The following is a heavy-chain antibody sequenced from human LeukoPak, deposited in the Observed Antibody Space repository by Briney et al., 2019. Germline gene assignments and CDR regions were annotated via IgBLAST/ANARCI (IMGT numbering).Heavy chain of an antibody. J-gene: IGHJ3*02. D-gene: IGHD3-10*02. CDR1: GFTFSSYW. CDR3: ARDPLFSYAFDI. V-gene: IGHV3-74*01. CDR2: INSDGSST. Sequence: PGGSLRLSCAASGFTFSSYWMHWVRQAPGKGRVGASRINSDGSSTSYADSVKGRFTISRDNAKNTLYLQMNSLRAEDTAVYYCARDPLFSYAFDIWGQGTMVTVSS.